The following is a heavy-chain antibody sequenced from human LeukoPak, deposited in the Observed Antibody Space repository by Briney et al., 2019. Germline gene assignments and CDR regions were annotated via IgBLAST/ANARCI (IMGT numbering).Heavy chain of an antibody. J-gene: IGHJ4*02. Sequence: SETLSLTCSVSGGSIKTYYWSWIRQPAGKGLEWIGRIYTSGSTTYNPSLKSRVTMSVDTSKNQFSLKLSSVTAADTAVYYCARLAAAGTIVDYWGQGTLVTVSS. CDR2: IYTSGST. V-gene: IGHV4-4*07. CDR3: ARLAAAGTIVDY. D-gene: IGHD6-13*01. CDR1: GGSIKTYY.